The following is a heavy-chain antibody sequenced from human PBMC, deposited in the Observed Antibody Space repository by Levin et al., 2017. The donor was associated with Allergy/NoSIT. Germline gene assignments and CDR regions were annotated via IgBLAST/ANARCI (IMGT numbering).Heavy chain of an antibody. CDR3: ARMRVPDYNDPYYWFDP. J-gene: IGHJ5*02. CDR1: GYPFTDYF. Sequence: ASVKVSCKASGYPFTDYFMHWVRQAPGQGLEWMGWINPKSGGTHYAQKFQGRVTMTRDASITTAYMELNRLRSDDTSVYFCARMRVPDYNDPYYWFDPWGQGTLVTVSS. D-gene: IGHD4-11*01. V-gene: IGHV1-2*02. CDR2: INPKSGGT.